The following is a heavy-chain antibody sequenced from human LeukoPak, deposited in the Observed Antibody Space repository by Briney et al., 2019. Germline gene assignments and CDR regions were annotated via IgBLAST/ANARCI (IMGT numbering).Heavy chain of an antibody. CDR1: GGSFSGYY. D-gene: IGHD1-1*01. Sequence: SETLSLTCAVYGGSFSGYYWSWIRQPPGKGLEWIGEINHSGSTNYNPSLKSQVTISVDTSKNQLSLKLSSVTAADTAVYYCAREGRRYNWNYWGQGTLVTVSS. CDR2: INHSGST. V-gene: IGHV4-34*01. J-gene: IGHJ4*02. CDR3: AREGRRYNWNY.